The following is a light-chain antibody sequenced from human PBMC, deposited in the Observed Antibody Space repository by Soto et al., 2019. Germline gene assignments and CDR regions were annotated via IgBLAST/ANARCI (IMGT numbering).Light chain of an antibody. CDR2: DAS. V-gene: IGKV3-15*01. CDR3: QQYSQWPSYT. Sequence: EIVLTQSPGTLSLSPGERATLSCRADRSVSDTLLTWFQQKPGQAPRLLVYDASTRATAIPARFSGSGSETEFTLTINTLQPEDLAVYYCQQYSQWPSYTFGQGTKVDI. CDR1: RSVSDTL. J-gene: IGKJ2*01.